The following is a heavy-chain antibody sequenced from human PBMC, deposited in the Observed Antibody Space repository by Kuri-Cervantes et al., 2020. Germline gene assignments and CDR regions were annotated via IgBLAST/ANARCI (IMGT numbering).Heavy chain of an antibody. CDR1: GGTFSSYA. Sequence: SVKVSCKASGGTFSSYAISWVRQAPGQGLEWMGGIIPIFGTANYAQKFQGRVTITTDESTSTAYMELSSLRSEDTAVYYCARVYSSGWYPDAFDIWGQGTMVTVSS. CDR3: ARVYSSGWYPDAFDI. J-gene: IGHJ3*02. D-gene: IGHD6-19*01. V-gene: IGHV1-69*05. CDR2: IIPIFGTA.